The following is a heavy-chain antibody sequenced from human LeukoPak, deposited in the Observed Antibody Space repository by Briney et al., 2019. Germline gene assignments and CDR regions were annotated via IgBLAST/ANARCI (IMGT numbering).Heavy chain of an antibody. Sequence: GGSLRLSCAASGFTVSSKYMNWVRQAPGKGLEWVSVIYTGGATHYADSVKGRFTISRDNSKNTLYLQMNSLGAEDTAVYYCASSTRWLDFDSWGQGTLVTVSS. D-gene: IGHD6-19*01. V-gene: IGHV3-53*01. J-gene: IGHJ4*02. CDR3: ASSTRWLDFDS. CDR2: IYTGGAT. CDR1: GFTVSSKY.